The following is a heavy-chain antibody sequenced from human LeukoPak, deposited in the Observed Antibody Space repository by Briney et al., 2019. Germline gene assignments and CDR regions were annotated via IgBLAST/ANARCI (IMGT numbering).Heavy chain of an antibody. D-gene: IGHD6-19*01. CDR3: ARAKVRWLVLVGDQRRNYGMDV. CDR2: MNPNSGKT. CDR1: GYTFTSYD. V-gene: IGHV1-8*02. Sequence: ASGNVSCKASGYTFTSYDINWELHATGQGHGWLGWMNPNSGKTGYAQKFQGRVTVTRNTSISTVYMELSNLRSEDTAVYYCARAKVRWLVLVGDQRRNYGMDVWGQGTTVSVSS. J-gene: IGHJ6*02.